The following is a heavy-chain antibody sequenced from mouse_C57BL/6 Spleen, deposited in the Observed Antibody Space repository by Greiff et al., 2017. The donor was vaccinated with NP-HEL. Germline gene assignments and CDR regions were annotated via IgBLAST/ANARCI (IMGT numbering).Heavy chain of an antibody. D-gene: IGHD2-4*01. CDR2: IYPRSGNT. J-gene: IGHJ3*01. CDR3: ARGDYEETWFAY. CDR1: GYTFTSYG. Sequence: VQLQQSGAELARPGASVNLSCKASGYTFTSYGISWVKQRTGQGLEWIGEIYPRSGNTYYNEKFKGKATLTADKSSSTAYMELRSLTSEDSAVYFCARGDYEETWFAYWGQGTLVTVSA. V-gene: IGHV1-81*01.